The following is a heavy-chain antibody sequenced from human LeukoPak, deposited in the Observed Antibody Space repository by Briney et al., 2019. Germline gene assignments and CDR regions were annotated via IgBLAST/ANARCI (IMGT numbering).Heavy chain of an antibody. V-gene: IGHV3-30*04. CDR1: GFTFSSYA. CDR3: AKEGSITFGGVIQPIGY. Sequence: PGRSLRLSCAASGFTFSSYAMHWVRQAPGKGLEWVAVISYDGSNKYYADSVKGRFTISRDNSKNTLYLQMNSLRAEDTAVYYCAKEGSITFGGVIQPIGYWGQGTLVTVSS. CDR2: ISYDGSNK. D-gene: IGHD3-16*02. J-gene: IGHJ4*02.